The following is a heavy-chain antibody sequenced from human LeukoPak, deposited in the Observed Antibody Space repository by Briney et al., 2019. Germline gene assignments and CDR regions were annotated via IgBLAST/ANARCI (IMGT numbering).Heavy chain of an antibody. CDR1: GYTFTSYG. J-gene: IGHJ3*02. CDR3: ARIPLVPAAYDAFDI. D-gene: IGHD2-2*01. V-gene: IGHV1-18*01. CDR2: ISAYNGNT. Sequence: ASVEVSCKASGYTFTSYGISWVRQAPGQGLEWMGWISAYNGNTNYAQKFQGRVTMTRDTSISTAYMELSRLRSDDTAVYYCARIPLVPAAYDAFDIWGQGTMVTVSS.